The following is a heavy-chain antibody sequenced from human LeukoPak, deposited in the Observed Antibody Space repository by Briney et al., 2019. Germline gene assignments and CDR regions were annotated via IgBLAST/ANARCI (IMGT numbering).Heavy chain of an antibody. V-gene: IGHV3-53*01. J-gene: IGHJ4*02. Sequence: GGSLRLSSAASGFTVSSNFMSWVRQGPGKGLEWGSIIYSGGSTSYAASVKGRFTISRDNSKNTLYLQMTSLRAEDTAVYYCASPSGSRGVFLDYWGQGTLVTVSS. CDR1: GFTVSSNF. D-gene: IGHD3-16*01. CDR3: ASPSGSRGVFLDY. CDR2: IYSGGST.